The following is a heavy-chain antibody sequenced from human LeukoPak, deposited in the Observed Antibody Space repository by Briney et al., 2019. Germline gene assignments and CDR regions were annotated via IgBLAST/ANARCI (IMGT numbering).Heavy chain of an antibody. CDR3: VSAFDYGPLNPFHF. V-gene: IGHV3-48*03. CDR1: GFTFISHE. CDR2: ISSRADTI. Sequence: GGSLRLSCATSGFTFISHEMSWLHQAPGKGLQWIAYISSRADTIYYAESVKGRFTVSRDYSKDSLHLQMTSLRAEDTAVYYGVSAFDYGPLNPFHFWAQGTRVAVSS. J-gene: IGHJ4*02. D-gene: IGHD4-17*01.